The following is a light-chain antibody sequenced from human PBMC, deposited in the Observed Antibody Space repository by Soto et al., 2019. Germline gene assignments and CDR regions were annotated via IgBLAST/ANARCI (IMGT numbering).Light chain of an antibody. J-gene: IGKJ1*01. CDR1: QSISSW. CDR3: QQYSSFST. V-gene: IGKV1-5*01. Sequence: DIQMTQSPSSLSASVGDRVTITCRASQSISSWLAWYQQKPGKAPKLLMYDASSLEGGVPSRFSGSGSGTEFTLIISRLQPDDFATYHCQQYSSFSTFGQGPKVEIK. CDR2: DAS.